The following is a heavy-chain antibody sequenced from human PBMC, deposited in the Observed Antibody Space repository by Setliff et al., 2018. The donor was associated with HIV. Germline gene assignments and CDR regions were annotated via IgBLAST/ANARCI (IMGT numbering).Heavy chain of an antibody. CDR3: AKGVKWLDS. J-gene: IGHJ5*01. V-gene: IGHV3-7*03. CDR1: GFTFESYW. Sequence: GGSLRLSCVASGFTFESYWLGWVRQAQGKGVEWVANIKEDGSEKSYVDSVKGRFTISRDNTMNSLYLQMNSRRAEDTAVYYCAKGVKWLDSWGQGIQVTVSS. D-gene: IGHD3-16*01. CDR2: IKEDGSEK.